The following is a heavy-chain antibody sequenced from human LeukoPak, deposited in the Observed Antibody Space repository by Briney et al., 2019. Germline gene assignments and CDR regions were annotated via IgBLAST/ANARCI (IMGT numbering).Heavy chain of an antibody. Sequence: SETLSLTCTVSGGSISSYYWSWIRQPPGKGLEWIGYIYYSGSTNYNPSLKSRVTISVDTSKNQFSLKLSSVTAADTAVYYCARGKSVLLYWGQGTLVTVSS. D-gene: IGHD3-10*01. V-gene: IGHV4-59*12. CDR3: ARGKSVLLY. CDR2: IYYSGST. CDR1: GGSISSYY. J-gene: IGHJ4*02.